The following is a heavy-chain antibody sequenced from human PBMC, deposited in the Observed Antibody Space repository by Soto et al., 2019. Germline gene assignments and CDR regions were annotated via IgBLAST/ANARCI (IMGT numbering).Heavy chain of an antibody. CDR3: AKDLPFSGWYPGFDY. D-gene: IGHD6-19*01. Sequence: GGSLRLSCAASGFTFSSYGMHWVRQAPGKGLEWVAVISYDGSNKYYADSVKGRFTISRDNSKNTLYLQMNSLRAEDTAVYYCAKDLPFSGWYPGFDYWGQGTLVTVS. CDR1: GFTFSSYG. V-gene: IGHV3-30*18. J-gene: IGHJ4*02. CDR2: ISYDGSNK.